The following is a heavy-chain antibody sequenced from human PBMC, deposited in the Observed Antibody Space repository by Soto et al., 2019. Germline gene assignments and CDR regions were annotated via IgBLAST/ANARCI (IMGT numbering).Heavy chain of an antibody. CDR3: ARGWFWSGSFNWFDP. D-gene: IGHD3-3*01. V-gene: IGHV4-59*01. CDR2: LFYNDQDNSVTT. CDR1: SGSIRNFS. Sequence: SENLSLTCTETSGSIRNFSGIRIRQPPGKGREWIGYLFYNDQDNSVTTTYNPSHKSRVTMSVDTSENHFSLKLSSVTASDTARYYCARGWFWSGSFNWFDPWGQGTLVTVSS. J-gene: IGHJ5*02.